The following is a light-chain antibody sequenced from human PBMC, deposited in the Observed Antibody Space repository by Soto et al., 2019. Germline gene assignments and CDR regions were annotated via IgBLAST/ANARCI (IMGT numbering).Light chain of an antibody. CDR2: AAS. V-gene: IGKV3-20*01. CDR1: QSFNTNY. J-gene: IGKJ4*01. CDR3: QQYVSSPLT. Sequence: EIVLTQSPGTLSLSPGDRATLYCRASQSFNTNYLCDTSNNLAWYQHKPGQAPRLLTYAASSSATGIPDRFSGSGSATDYTLTISRLQPEDFAAYYCQQYVSSPLTFGGGTRVEIK.